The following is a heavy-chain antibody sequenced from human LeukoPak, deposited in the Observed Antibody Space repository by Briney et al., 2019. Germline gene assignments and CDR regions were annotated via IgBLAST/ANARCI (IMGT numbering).Heavy chain of an antibody. J-gene: IGHJ4*02. CDR1: GFTFSSYA. D-gene: IGHD3-3*01. CDR3: ARGSNYDFWSGYEY. CDR2: ISHDGSNK. V-gene: IGHV3-30-3*01. Sequence: GGSLRLSCAASGFTFSSYAMHWVRQAPGKGLEWVAVISHDGSNKYYADTVKGRFTISRDNSKNTLYLQMNSLRAEDTAVYYCARGSNYDFWSGYEYWGQGTLVTVSS.